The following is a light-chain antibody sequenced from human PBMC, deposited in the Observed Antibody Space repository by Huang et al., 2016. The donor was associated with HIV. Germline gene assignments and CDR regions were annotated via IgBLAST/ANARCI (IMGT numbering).Light chain of an antibody. CDR3: MQSLKTPQT. Sequence: DIVMSPSPLSLTVTRGEPASISCKSNESLLYTNGFIYLNWYLEKPGLSPHLLIYLGRNRDCGVPDRLSGSGTGIEFTLTISRVEAEDVGVYYCMQSLKTPQTFGQGTKVEI. J-gene: IGKJ1*01. V-gene: IGKV2-28*01. CDR2: LGR. CDR1: ESLLYTNGFIY.